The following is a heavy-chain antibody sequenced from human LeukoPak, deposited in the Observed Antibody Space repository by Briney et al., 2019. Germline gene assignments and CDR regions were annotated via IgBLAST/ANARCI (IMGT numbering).Heavy chain of an antibody. J-gene: IGHJ4*02. CDR2: IYYSGNI. CDR1: GASISSYY. D-gene: IGHD1-1*01. CDR3: ARGFRWNDY. Sequence: SETLSLTCSVSGASISSYYWSWIRQPPGKGLEWIGYIYYSGNINYNSSLKSRVTISVDTSKNRFSLKLSSVTAADTAVYYCARGFRWNDYWGQGTLVTVSS. V-gene: IGHV4-59*01.